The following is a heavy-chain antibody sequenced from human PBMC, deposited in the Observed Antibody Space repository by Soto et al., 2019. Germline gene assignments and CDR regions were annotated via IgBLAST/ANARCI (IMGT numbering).Heavy chain of an antibody. Sequence: SETLSLTCTVSGGSISSYYWSWIRQPPGKGLEWIGYIYYSGSTNYNPSLKSRVTISVDTSKNQFSLKLSSVTAADTAVYYCAGTTGGFDYWGQGTLVTVSS. CDR3: AGTTGGFDY. CDR2: IYYSGST. V-gene: IGHV4-59*08. CDR1: GGSISSYY. D-gene: IGHD7-27*01. J-gene: IGHJ4*02.